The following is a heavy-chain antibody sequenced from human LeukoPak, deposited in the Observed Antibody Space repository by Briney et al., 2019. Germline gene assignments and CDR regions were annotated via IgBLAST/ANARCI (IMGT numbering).Heavy chain of an antibody. CDR1: GFTFSSYA. J-gene: IGHJ4*02. CDR3: ARDHSSSWSAFDY. D-gene: IGHD6-13*01. V-gene: IGHV3-30-3*01. CDR2: ISYDGSNK. Sequence: PGGSLRLSCAASGFTFSSYAMHWVRQAPGKGLEWVAVISYDGSNKYYADSVKGRFTISRDNSKNTLYLQMNRLRAEDTAVYYCARDHSSSWSAFDYWGQGTLVTVSS.